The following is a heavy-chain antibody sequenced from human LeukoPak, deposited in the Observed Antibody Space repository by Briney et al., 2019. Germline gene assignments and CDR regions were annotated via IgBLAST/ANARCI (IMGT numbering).Heavy chain of an antibody. J-gene: IGHJ3*02. CDR2: IYPGDSDT. Sequence: GESLKISCKGSGYSFTSYWIGWVRQMPGKGLEWMGIIYPGDSDTRYSPSFQGQVTISADKSISTAYLQWSSLKASDTAMYYCARRGRMVTAFEGYAFDIGGQGTMVTVSS. CDR1: GYSFTSYW. D-gene: IGHD2-21*02. CDR3: ARRGRMVTAFEGYAFDI. V-gene: IGHV5-51*01.